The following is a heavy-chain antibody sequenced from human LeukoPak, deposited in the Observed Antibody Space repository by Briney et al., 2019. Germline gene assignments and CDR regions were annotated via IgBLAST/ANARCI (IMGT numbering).Heavy chain of an antibody. V-gene: IGHV3-7*01. CDR2: IKQDGSEK. Sequence: GGSLRLSCAASGFTFSSYWMSWVRQAPGEGLEWVANIKQDGSEKYYVDSVKGRFTISRDNAKNSLYLQMNSLRAEDTAVYYCARGPAVAPFSDFDYWGQGTLVTVSS. D-gene: IGHD6-19*01. CDR3: ARGPAVAPFSDFDY. CDR1: GFTFSSYW. J-gene: IGHJ4*02.